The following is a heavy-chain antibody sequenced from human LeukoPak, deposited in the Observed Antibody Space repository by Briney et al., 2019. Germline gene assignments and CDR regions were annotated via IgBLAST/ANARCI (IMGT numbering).Heavy chain of an antibody. D-gene: IGHD1-14*01. CDR3: ARSPYPDYFDY. Sequence: GGSLRLSCAASGFTFSSYAMNWVRQAPGKGLEWVSVIYSGGSTYYADSVKGRFTISRDNSKNTLYLQMNSLRAEDTAVYYCARSPYPDYFDYWGQGTLVTVSS. J-gene: IGHJ4*02. CDR2: IYSGGST. V-gene: IGHV3-66*01. CDR1: GFTFSSYA.